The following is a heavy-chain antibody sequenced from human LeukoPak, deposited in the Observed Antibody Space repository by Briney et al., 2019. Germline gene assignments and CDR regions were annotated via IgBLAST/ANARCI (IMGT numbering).Heavy chain of an antibody. J-gene: IGHJ4*02. V-gene: IGHV1-46*01. CDR3: ARDQEGFDY. CDR1: GYTFTSNY. Sequence: ASVTVSFTASGYTFTSNYIHWVRQAPGQGLEWMGMIYPRDGSTSFAQKFQGRVTVTRDTSTSTVHMELSGLRSEDTAVYYCARDQEGFDYWGQGTLVTVSS. CDR2: IYPRDGST.